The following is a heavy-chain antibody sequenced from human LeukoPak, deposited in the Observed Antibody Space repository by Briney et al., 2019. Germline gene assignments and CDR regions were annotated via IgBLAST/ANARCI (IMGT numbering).Heavy chain of an antibody. J-gene: IGHJ5*02. CDR1: GGSISSFY. Sequence: SETLSLTCTVSGGSISSFYCSWIRQPAGQGLEWIGRVYSDGVTRYNPSLKSRVTISVDMSNNRFSLTLNSATAADTAVYYCARISSGNSWYWFDPWGQGTLVTVSS. CDR2: VYSDGVT. D-gene: IGHD6-13*01. V-gene: IGHV4-4*07. CDR3: ARISSGNSWYWFDP.